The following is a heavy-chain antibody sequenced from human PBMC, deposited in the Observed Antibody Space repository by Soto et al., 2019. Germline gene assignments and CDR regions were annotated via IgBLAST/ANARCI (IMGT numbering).Heavy chain of an antibody. CDR2: IYHSGNT. CDR3: ARARRALDSRGIFDY. Sequence: QVQLQESGPGLVKPSETLSLTCTVSGASIIGYYWSWIRQPPGKGLEWIGYIYHSGNTNYNSSLKGLATISIDTSKNHFSLKLNSMTAADTAVYYCARARRALDSRGIFDYWGQGSLVIVSS. CDR1: GASIIGYY. D-gene: IGHD3-22*01. J-gene: IGHJ4*02. V-gene: IGHV4-59*01.